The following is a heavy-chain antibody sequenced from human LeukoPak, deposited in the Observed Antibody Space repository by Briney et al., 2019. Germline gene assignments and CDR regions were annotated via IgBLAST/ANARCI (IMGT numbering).Heavy chain of an antibody. J-gene: IGHJ4*02. CDR1: GFTFSSYA. V-gene: IGHV3-30*04. CDR3: ARDLRQYSSRWYVIDY. CDR2: ISYDGSNK. D-gene: IGHD6-13*01. Sequence: GGSLRLSCAASGFTFSSYAMHWVRQAPGKGLEWVAVISYDGSNKYYADSVKGRFTISRDNPKNTLYLQMNSLRAEDTAVYYCARDLRQYSSRWYVIDYSGPGTLVTVSS.